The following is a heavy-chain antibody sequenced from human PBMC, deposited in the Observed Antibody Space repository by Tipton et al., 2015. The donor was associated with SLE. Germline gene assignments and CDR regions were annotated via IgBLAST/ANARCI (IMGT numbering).Heavy chain of an antibody. J-gene: IGHJ6*02. CDR1: GFTFNSYS. CDR2: ISSSSEII. CDR3: AREKLIMIFAGEYGFDV. Sequence: SLRLSCAASGFTFNSYSMNWVRQAPGKGLEWVSYISSSSEIIYYADSVKGRFTISRDNAKNSLYLQMNSLRAEDTAVYYCAREKLIMIFAGEYGFDVWGLGTTVTVSS. V-gene: IGHV3-48*04. D-gene: IGHD3/OR15-3a*01.